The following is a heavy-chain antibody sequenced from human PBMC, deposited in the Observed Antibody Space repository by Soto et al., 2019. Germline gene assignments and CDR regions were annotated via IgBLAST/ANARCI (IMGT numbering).Heavy chain of an antibody. CDR3: ARGSYYDILTAMDV. J-gene: IGHJ6*03. V-gene: IGHV1-8*01. Sequence: SSKVCSKAPGDTLTSYDLNSPQHATGQGLEWMGWMNPNSGNTGYAQKFQGRVTMTRNTSISTAYMELSSLRSEDTAVYYCARGSYYDILTAMDVWGKGTTVTVSS. D-gene: IGHD3-9*01. CDR2: MNPNSGNT. CDR1: GDTLTSYD.